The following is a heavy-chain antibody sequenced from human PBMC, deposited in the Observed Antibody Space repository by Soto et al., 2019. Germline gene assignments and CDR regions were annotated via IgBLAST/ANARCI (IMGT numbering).Heavy chain of an antibody. Sequence: QVQLVQSGAEVKKPGASVTVSCKASGYTFTTYGISWGRQAPGQGLEGMGWISTKYSDTVYGQKLQGRVTQTTDTSTNAAYMGLRSLTSDDTAVYFCACVYGLNSNGWSDHWGQGTLVTVFS. CDR3: ACVYGLNSNGWSDH. D-gene: IGHD6-25*01. CDR2: ISTKYSDT. V-gene: IGHV1-18*01. J-gene: IGHJ5*02. CDR1: GYTFTTYG.